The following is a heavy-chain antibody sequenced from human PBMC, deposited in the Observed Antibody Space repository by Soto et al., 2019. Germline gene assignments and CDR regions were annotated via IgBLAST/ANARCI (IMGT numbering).Heavy chain of an antibody. J-gene: IGHJ2*01. CDR2: IKQDGSEK. D-gene: IGHD3-3*01. Sequence: EVQLVESGGGLVQPGGSLRLSCAASGFTFSSYWMSWVRQAPGKGLEWVANIKQDGSEKYYVDSVKGRFTISRDNAKNSLYLQMNILRADDTAVYYCARDSDDFWSGYYRSWYFDLWGRGTLVNVSA. CDR1: GFTFSSYW. CDR3: ARDSDDFWSGYYRSWYFDL. V-gene: IGHV3-7*05.